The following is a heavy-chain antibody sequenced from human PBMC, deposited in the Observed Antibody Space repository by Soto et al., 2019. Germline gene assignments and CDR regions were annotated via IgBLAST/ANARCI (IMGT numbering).Heavy chain of an antibody. D-gene: IGHD3-10*01. CDR3: ARDQRFGESTNWFDP. J-gene: IGHJ5*02. CDR1: GFTFSSYS. Sequence: GGSLRLSCAASGFTFSSYSMNWVRQAPGKGLEWVSYISSSSSTIYYADSVKGRFTISRDNAKNSLYLQMNSLRAEDTAVYYCARDQRFGESTNWFDPWGQGTLVTVSS. V-gene: IGHV3-48*01. CDR2: ISSSSSTI.